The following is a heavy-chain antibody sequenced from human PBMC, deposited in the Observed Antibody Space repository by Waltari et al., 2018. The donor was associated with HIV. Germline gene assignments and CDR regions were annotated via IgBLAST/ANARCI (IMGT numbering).Heavy chain of an antibody. Sequence: QVQLQQWGAGLLKPSETLSLTCAVYGGTFSGSHWSWIRPTPGKGLEWIGDNNHSGSTNYNPSLKSRITMSIDTSKNQFSLKLRSVTAADTTVYYCARAIAVASTGVFDYWGQGTLVTVSS. CDR2: NNHSGST. CDR1: GGTFSGSH. V-gene: IGHV4-34*02. D-gene: IGHD6-19*01. CDR3: ARAIAVASTGVFDY. J-gene: IGHJ4*02.